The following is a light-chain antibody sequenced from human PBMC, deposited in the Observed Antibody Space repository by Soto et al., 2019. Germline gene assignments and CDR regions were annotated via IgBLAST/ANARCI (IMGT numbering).Light chain of an antibody. CDR2: GAS. V-gene: IGKV3-20*01. J-gene: IGKJ1*01. Sequence: EIVLTQSPGSLSLSPGQRATLSCRASQSVDTTFFAWYQKKPGQAPRLLIYGASKRATGIPDRFSGSGSGKDFTIIISRLEPEDFAVYYCQQYMSSVTFVQGTKVEIK. CDR3: QQYMSSVT. CDR1: QSVDTTF.